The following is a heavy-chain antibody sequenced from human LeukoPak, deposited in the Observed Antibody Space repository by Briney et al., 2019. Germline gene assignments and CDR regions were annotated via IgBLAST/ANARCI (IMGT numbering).Heavy chain of an antibody. CDR2: IYYTGST. V-gene: IGHV4-59*08. D-gene: IGHD2-8*01. CDR1: GGSISSYY. J-gene: IGHJ4*02. Sequence: PSETLSVTCTVSGGSISSYYWIWIRQPPGKALVWIGYIYYTGSTNYNPSLKSRVTIPVDTSKNQFSLKLSSVTAADTAVYYCARHPGVWGQGTLVTVSS. CDR3: ARHPGV.